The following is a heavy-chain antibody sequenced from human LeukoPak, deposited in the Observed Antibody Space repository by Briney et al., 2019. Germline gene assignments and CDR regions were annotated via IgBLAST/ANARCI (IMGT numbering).Heavy chain of an antibody. CDR2: IYYSGST. Sequence: SSETLSLTCTVSGGSISSYYWSWIRQPPGKGLEWIGYIYYSGSTNYNPPLKSRVTISVDTSKNQFSLKLSSVTAADTAVYYCARRAPYYDFWSGYLPFDYWGQGTLVTVSS. CDR1: GGSISSYY. D-gene: IGHD3-3*01. V-gene: IGHV4-59*08. J-gene: IGHJ4*02. CDR3: ARRAPYYDFWSGYLPFDY.